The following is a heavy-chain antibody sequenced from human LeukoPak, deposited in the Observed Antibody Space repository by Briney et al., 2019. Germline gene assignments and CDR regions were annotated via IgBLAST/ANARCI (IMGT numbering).Heavy chain of an antibody. V-gene: IGHV4-4*07. CDR2: IYTSGST. J-gene: IGHJ5*02. D-gene: IGHD6-6*01. Sequence: SETLSLTCTVSGGSISSYYWSWIRQPAGKGLEWIGRIYTSGSTNYNPSLKSRVTMSVDTSKNQFSLKLSSVTAADTAVYYCAREKQLGPHNWLDPWGQGTLVTVSS. CDR3: AREKQLGPHNWLDP. CDR1: GGSISSYY.